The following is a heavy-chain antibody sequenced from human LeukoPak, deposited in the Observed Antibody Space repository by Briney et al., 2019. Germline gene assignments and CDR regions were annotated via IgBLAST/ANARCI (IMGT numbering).Heavy chain of an antibody. CDR2: IKADGSDK. V-gene: IGHV3-7*05. J-gene: IGHJ4*02. Sequence: GGSLRLSCVASGFTFRTYWMSWVRQAPGKGLEWVANIKADGSDKYYVDSVKGRFTISRDDAKNSVYLQMSSPRVEDTAVYYCARDGIDYWGQGTLVTVSS. CDR3: ARDGIDY. CDR1: GFTFRTYW.